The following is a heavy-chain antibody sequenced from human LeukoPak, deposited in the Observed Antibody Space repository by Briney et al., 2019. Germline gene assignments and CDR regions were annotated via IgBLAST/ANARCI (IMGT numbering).Heavy chain of an antibody. Sequence: PGESLRLSCAVSGFTFSSYWMNWVRQAPGKGLELVASIRQDGGEKSYVDSVKGRFTISRDNTKNSLYLQMSSLRAEDTAVYYCANDGTAAGLYFDLWGQGTLVTVSS. CDR2: IRQDGGEK. D-gene: IGHD6-13*01. V-gene: IGHV3-7*01. CDR1: GFTFSSYW. CDR3: ANDGTAAGLYFDL. J-gene: IGHJ4*01.